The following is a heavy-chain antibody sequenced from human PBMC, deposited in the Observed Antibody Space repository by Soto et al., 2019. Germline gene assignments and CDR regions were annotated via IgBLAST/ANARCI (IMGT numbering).Heavy chain of an antibody. V-gene: IGHV3-21*01. CDR3: ARSERGAYSGYDFDY. CDR1: GFTFSSYS. D-gene: IGHD5-12*01. Sequence: EVQLVESGGGLVRPGGSLRLSCAASGFTFSSYSMNWVRQAPGKGLEWVSSISSSSSYIYYADSVKGRFTISRDNAKNSLYLQMNSLRAEDTAVYYCARSERGAYSGYDFDYWGQGTLVTVSS. J-gene: IGHJ4*02. CDR2: ISSSSSYI.